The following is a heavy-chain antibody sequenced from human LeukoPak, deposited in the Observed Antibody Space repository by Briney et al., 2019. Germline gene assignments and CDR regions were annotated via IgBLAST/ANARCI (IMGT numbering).Heavy chain of an antibody. D-gene: IGHD5-12*01. CDR3: AKPPGIVATIEVFDN. Sequence: GGSLRLSCAASGFTFSSYAMHWVRQAPGKGLEWVAVISYDGSNKYYADSVKGRFTISRDNSKNTLYLQMNSLRSEDTAVYYWAKPPGIVATIEVFDNGGKGTLVPVSS. J-gene: IGHJ4*02. V-gene: IGHV3-30-3*02. CDR2: ISYDGSNK. CDR1: GFTFSSYA.